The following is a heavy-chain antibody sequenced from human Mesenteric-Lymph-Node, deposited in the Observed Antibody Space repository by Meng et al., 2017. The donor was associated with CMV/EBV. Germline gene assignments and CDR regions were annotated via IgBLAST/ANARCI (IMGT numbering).Heavy chain of an antibody. D-gene: IGHD2-2*02. V-gene: IGHV4-38-2*02. Sequence: GSLRLSCTVSGYSISSGYYWGWIRQPPGKGLEWIGSIYHSGSTYYNPSLKSRVTISVDTSKNQFSLKLSSVTAADTAVYYCARAYCSSTSCYKGIFDYWGQGTLVTVSS. CDR2: IYHSGST. CDR3: ARAYCSSTSCYKGIFDY. CDR1: GYSISSGYY. J-gene: IGHJ4*02.